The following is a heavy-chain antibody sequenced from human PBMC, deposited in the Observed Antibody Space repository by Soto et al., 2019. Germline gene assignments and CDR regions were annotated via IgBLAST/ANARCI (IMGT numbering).Heavy chain of an antibody. J-gene: IGHJ3*02. CDR1: GGTFSSYT. CDR2: IIPILGIA. D-gene: IGHD4-17*01. CDR3: ARGGDYHAFDI. V-gene: IGHV1-69*02. Sequence: QVQLVQSGAEVKKPGSSVKVSCKASGGTFSSYTISWVRQAPGQGLEWMGRIIPILGIANYAQKFQGRVTITADKSTSTAYMELSSLRSEDTAVYYWARGGDYHAFDIWGQGTMVTVSS.